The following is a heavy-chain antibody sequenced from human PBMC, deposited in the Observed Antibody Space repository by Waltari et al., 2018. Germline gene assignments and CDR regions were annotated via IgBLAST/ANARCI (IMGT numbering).Heavy chain of an antibody. CDR2: IIPFVNTT. CDR3: ARDHYYGSGSYYDY. D-gene: IGHD3-10*01. V-gene: IGHV1-69*12. CDR1: GGAFTNYA. J-gene: IGHJ4*02. Sequence: QVQLVQSGAEVKKPGSSVKVSCETSGGAFTNYAITWVRQAPGQGLEWMGGIIPFVNTTNSAPKFQDRLTITADASTNTAYMELSSLRSDDTAVYYCARDHYYGSGSYYDYWGQGTLVTVSS.